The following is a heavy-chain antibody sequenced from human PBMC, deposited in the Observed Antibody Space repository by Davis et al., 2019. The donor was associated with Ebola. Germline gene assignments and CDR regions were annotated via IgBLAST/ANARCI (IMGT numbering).Heavy chain of an antibody. V-gene: IGHV4-59*08. J-gene: IGHJ5*02. D-gene: IGHD6-6*01. CDR3: ARRIAARPDCFDP. CDR1: GGSISSYY. CDR2: IYYGGST. Sequence: MPSETLSLTCTVSGGSISSYYWSWIRQPPGKGLEWIGYIYYGGSTNYNPSLKSRVTISVDASKNQFSLKLSSVTAADTAVYYCARRIAARPDCFDPWGQGTLVTVSS.